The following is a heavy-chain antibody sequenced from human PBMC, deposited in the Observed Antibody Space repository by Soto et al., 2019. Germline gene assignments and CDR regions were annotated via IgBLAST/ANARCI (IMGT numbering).Heavy chain of an antibody. D-gene: IGHD3-22*01. CDR1: EFTFSSYA. V-gene: IGHV3-23*01. J-gene: IGHJ2*01. CDR2: ISGGGGNT. CDR3: AKSGDSSGYYHWYFDL. Sequence: EVQLLESGGGLVQPGGSLRLSCAASEFTFSSYAMSWVRQAPGKGLEWVSTISGGGGNTYYAGSVKGRFTISRDNSKNTLSLQMSSLRAEDMAVYYCAKSGDSSGYYHWYFDLWGRGTLVTVSS.